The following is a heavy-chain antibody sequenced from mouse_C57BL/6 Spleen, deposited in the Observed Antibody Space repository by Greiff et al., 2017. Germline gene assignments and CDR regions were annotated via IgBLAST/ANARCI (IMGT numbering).Heavy chain of an antibody. CDR1: GYTFTSYW. CDR2: IDPSDSYT. CDR3: AFYGSSSSYWYFDV. Sequence: VQLQQPGAELVMPGASVKLSCKASGYTFTSYWMHWVKQMPGQGLEWIGEIDPSDSYTNYNQKFKGKSTLTVDKSSSTAYMQLSSLTSEDSAVYYCAFYGSSSSYWYFDVWGTGTTVTVSS. J-gene: IGHJ1*03. V-gene: IGHV1-69*01. D-gene: IGHD1-1*01.